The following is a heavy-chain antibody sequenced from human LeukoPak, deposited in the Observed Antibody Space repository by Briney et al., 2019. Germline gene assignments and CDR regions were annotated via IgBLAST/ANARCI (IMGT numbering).Heavy chain of an antibody. Sequence: SETLSLTCTVSGGSISSYHWTWIRQPAGKGLEWIGRIHTSGSTNYNPSLKSRVTMSVDTSKNQFSLRLSSVTAAATAVYYCARIYDFWSAYQYYFDYWGQGTLVTVSS. J-gene: IGHJ4*02. D-gene: IGHD3-3*01. V-gene: IGHV4-4*07. CDR3: ARIYDFWSAYQYYFDY. CDR2: IHTSGST. CDR1: GGSISSYH.